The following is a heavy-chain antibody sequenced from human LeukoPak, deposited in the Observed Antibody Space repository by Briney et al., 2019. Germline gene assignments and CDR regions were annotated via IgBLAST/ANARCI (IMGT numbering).Heavy chain of an antibody. CDR3: ARDPYSGNYGNYYYYYMDV. CDR2: INWNGGST. V-gene: IGHV3-20*04. D-gene: IGHD1-26*01. J-gene: IGHJ6*03. Sequence: TGGSLRLSCAASGFTFDDYGMSWVRQAPGKGLEWVSGINWNGGSTGYADSVKGRFTISRDNAKNSLFLQMNNLSPDDTAVYFCARDPYSGNYGNYYYYYMDVWGKGTTVTISS. CDR1: GFTFDDYG.